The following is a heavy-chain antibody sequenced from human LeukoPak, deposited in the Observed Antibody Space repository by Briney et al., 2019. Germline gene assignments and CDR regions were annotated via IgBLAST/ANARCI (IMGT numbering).Heavy chain of an antibody. Sequence: ASVKVPCKASGGTFSSYAISWVRQAPGQGLEWMGRIIPILGIANYAQKFQGRVTITADKSTSTAYMELSSLRSEDTAVYYCARDDGAAAGVAYFDYWGQGTLATVSS. CDR2: IIPILGIA. D-gene: IGHD6-13*01. V-gene: IGHV1-69*04. J-gene: IGHJ4*02. CDR1: GGTFSSYA. CDR3: ARDDGAAAGVAYFDY.